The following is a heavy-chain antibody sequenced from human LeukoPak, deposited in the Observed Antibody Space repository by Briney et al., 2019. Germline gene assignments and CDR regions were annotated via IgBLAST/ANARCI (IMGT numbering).Heavy chain of an antibody. J-gene: IGHJ4*02. CDR1: GFTFSSHW. CDR2: INSDGSST. CDR3: ARDRLGDYDHSGYYDK. D-gene: IGHD3-22*01. V-gene: IGHV3-74*01. Sequence: PGGSLRLSCAASGFTFSSHWMHWVRQAPRKGLVWVSRINSDGSSTSYADSVKGRFTISRDNAKNSVYLQMNNLGAEDTAVYYCARDRLGDYDHSGYYDKWGQGTLVTVSS.